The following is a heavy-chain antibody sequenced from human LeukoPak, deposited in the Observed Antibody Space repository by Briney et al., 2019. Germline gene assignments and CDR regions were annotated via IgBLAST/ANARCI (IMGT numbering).Heavy chain of an antibody. J-gene: IGHJ3*02. D-gene: IGHD6-19*01. CDR3: AKGRMRKGIAVAADAFDI. CDR1: GFTFSSYG. CDR2: ISYDGSNK. V-gene: IGHV3-30*18. Sequence: GGSLRLSCAASGFTFSSYGMHWVRQAPGKGLEWVAVISYDGSNKYYAVSVKGRFTISRDNSKNALYLQMNSLRAEDTAVYYCAKGRMRKGIAVAADAFDIWGQGTMVTVSS.